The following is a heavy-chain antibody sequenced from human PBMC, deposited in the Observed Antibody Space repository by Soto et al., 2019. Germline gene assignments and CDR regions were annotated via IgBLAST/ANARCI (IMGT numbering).Heavy chain of an antibody. J-gene: IGHJ6*02. Sequence: QVQLQESDPGPVKASETLSLTCSVSGGYISTYYWSWIRQPPGKGLEWIGYVYYNGHTNYNPSLKSRVTISVDTSKNQFSLALTSVTAADKAVYYCARDGYTRADYYGMDVWGQGTTVSVSS. CDR2: VYYNGHT. CDR1: GGYISTYY. CDR3: ARDGYTRADYYGMDV. V-gene: IGHV4-59*01. D-gene: IGHD5-18*01.